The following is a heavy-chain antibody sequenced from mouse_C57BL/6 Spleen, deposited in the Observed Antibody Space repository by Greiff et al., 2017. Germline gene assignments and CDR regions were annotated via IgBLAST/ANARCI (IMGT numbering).Heavy chain of an antibody. J-gene: IGHJ4*01. D-gene: IGHD2-5*01. CDR1: GFTFSSYA. Sequence: EVHLVESGGGLVKPGGSLKLSCAASGFTFSSYAMSWVRQTPEKRLEWVATISDGGSYTYYPDNVKGRFTISRDNAKNNLYLQMSHLKSEDTAMYYCARDKSNYLYAMDYGGQGTSVTGSS. CDR3: ARDKSNYLYAMDY. CDR2: ISDGGSYT. V-gene: IGHV5-4*01.